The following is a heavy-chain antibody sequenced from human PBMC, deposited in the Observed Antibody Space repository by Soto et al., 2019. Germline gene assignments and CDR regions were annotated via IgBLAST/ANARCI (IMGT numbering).Heavy chain of an antibody. V-gene: IGHV3-20*04. Sequence: EVQLVESGGGVVRPGGSLRLSCAASGFTFDDYGLSWVRQAPGKGLEWVSGINWNGGSTRYADSVKGRFTISRDNAKNYLYLQMNRLRAEDTALYYWASGIVGATPSGMDVWGQGTTVPVSS. CDR3: ASGIVGATPSGMDV. D-gene: IGHD1-26*01. CDR1: GFTFDDYG. CDR2: INWNGGST. J-gene: IGHJ6*02.